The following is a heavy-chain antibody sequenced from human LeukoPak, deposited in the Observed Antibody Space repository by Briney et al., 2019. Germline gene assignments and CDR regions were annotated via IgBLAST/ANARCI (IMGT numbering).Heavy chain of an antibody. Sequence: GGSLRLSCAASGFTFSNAWMSWVRQAPGKGLEWVGRIKSKTDGGTTDYAAPVKGRFTISRDDSKNTLYLQMNSLKTEDTAVYYCTRLLWFGKFNWFDPWGQGTLVTVSS. V-gene: IGHV3-15*01. CDR1: GFTFSNAW. D-gene: IGHD3-10*01. CDR3: TRLLWFGKFNWFDP. J-gene: IGHJ5*02. CDR2: IKSKTDGGTT.